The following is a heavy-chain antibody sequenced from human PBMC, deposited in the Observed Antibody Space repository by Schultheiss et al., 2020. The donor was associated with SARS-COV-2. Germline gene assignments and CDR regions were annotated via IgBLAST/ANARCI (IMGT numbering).Heavy chain of an antibody. J-gene: IGHJ4*02. D-gene: IGHD5-18*01. Sequence: GSLRLSCAVYGGSFSGYYWSWIRQPPGKGLEWIGEINHSGSTNYNPSLKSRVTISVDTSKNQFSLKLSSVTAADTAVYYCAKGSTGYSYGMNWGQGTLVTVSS. CDR3: AKGSTGYSYGMN. CDR2: INHSGST. V-gene: IGHV4-34*01. CDR1: GGSFSGYY.